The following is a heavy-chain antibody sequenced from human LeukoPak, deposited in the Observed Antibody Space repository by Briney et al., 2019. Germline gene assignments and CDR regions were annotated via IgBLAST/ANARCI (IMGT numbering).Heavy chain of an antibody. Sequence: ASVKVSCTASGYTFTSYYMHWVRQAPGQGLEWMGIINPSGGSTSYAQKFQGRVTMTRDTSTSTVYMELSSLRSEDTAVYYCARDSSDSSSWYEGTMVDYWGQGTLVTVSS. J-gene: IGHJ4*02. V-gene: IGHV1-46*01. CDR2: INPSGGST. CDR1: GYTFTSYY. CDR3: ARDSSDSSSWYEGTMVDY. D-gene: IGHD6-13*01.